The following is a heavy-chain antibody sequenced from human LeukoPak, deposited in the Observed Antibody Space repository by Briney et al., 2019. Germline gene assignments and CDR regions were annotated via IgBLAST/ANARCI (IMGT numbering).Heavy chain of an antibody. J-gene: IGHJ4*02. CDR2: IYYTGTT. D-gene: IGHD4/OR15-4a*01. Sequence: PSETLSLTCTVSGGSISSYFWSWIRPPPGKGLEWIGHIYYTGTTNYSPSLKSRVTISVDTSKNQFSLNLNSVTAADTAVYYCARMGAIAGASANPDYWGQGTLVTVSS. V-gene: IGHV4-59*01. CDR3: ARMGAIAGASANPDY. CDR1: GGSISSYF.